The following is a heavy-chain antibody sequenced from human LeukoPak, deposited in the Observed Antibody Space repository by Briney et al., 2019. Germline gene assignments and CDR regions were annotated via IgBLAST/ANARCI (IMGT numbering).Heavy chain of an antibody. J-gene: IGHJ4*02. CDR2: IYTSGST. CDR1: GGSIYSGSYY. V-gene: IGHV4-61*02. Sequence: PSQILSLTCSVSGGSIYSGSYYWSWIRQPAGKGLEWIGRIYTSGSTNYNPSLKSRVTISVDTSKNQFSLKLSSVTAADTAVYYCARDRRDGYNLYYFDLWGQGTLVTVSS. CDR3: ARDRRDGYNLYYFDL. D-gene: IGHD5-24*01.